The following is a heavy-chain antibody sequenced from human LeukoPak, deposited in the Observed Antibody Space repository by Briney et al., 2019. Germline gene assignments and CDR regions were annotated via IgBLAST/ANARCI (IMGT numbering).Heavy chain of an antibody. V-gene: IGHV3-33*08. CDR2: IWYDGSNK. D-gene: IGHD3-22*01. CDR1: GFTIRIYG. CDR3: ARGVDYYENSGTIDY. J-gene: IGHJ4*02. Sequence: GGSLRLSCAVSGFTIRIYGMHWVRQPPGKGLEWVAIIWYDGSNKTYEDSVKGRFTISRDNSKNTLYLQMNSLRAEDTAVYYCARGVDYYENSGTIDYWGQGTLVTVSS.